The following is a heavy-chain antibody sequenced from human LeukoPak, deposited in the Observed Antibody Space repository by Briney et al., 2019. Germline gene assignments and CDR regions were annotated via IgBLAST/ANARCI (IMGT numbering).Heavy chain of an antibody. D-gene: IGHD3-22*01. V-gene: IGHV3-30*18. CDR1: GFTFSSYG. Sequence: GGSLRLSCAASGFTFSSYGMHWVRQAPGKGLEWVAVISYDGSNKYYADSVKGRFTISRDNSKNTLYLQMNSLRAEDTAVYYCAKALDLIVVVITLDYWGQGTLVTVSS. J-gene: IGHJ4*02. CDR3: AKALDLIVVVITLDY. CDR2: ISYDGSNK.